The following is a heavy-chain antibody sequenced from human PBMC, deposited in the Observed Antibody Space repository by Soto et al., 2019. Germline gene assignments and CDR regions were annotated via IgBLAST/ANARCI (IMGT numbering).Heavy chain of an antibody. CDR1: GYSFTDHY. CDR2: INPAGGST. V-gene: IGHV1-46*01. Sequence: QVQLVQSGPELKRPGASVKLSCKASGYSFTDHYIHWVRQAPGQGLEWMGIINPAGGSTNYARKFQDRLTITRDSSTTTVYMKLSSLRSDDTAVIYCARDQHGHFDFDFWGQGTLVTVSS. D-gene: IGHD2-8*01. CDR3: ARDQHGHFDFDF. J-gene: IGHJ4*02.